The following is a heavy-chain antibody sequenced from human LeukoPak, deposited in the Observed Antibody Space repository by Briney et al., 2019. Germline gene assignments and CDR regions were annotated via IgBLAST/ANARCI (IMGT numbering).Heavy chain of an antibody. V-gene: IGHV3-30*18. D-gene: IGHD6-19*01. CDR3: AKDPPPFEWAVAGIGNWFDP. Sequence: GGSLRLSCAASGFTFSSYGMHWVRQAPGKGLEWVAVISYDGSNKYYADSVKGRFTISRDNSKNTLYLQMNSLRAEDTAVYYCAKDPPPFEWAVAGIGNWFDPWGQGTLSPSPQ. J-gene: IGHJ5*02. CDR2: ISYDGSNK. CDR1: GFTFSSYG.